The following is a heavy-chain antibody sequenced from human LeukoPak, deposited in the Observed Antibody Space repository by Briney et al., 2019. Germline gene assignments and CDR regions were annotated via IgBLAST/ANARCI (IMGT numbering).Heavy chain of an antibody. D-gene: IGHD3-22*01. CDR1: GYTFSSYG. J-gene: IGHJ4*02. CDR2: ISYEGSNE. CDR3: AKDGKEYYSDSSGFSDY. V-gene: IGHV3-30*18. Sequence: PGGSLRLSCVASGYTFSSYGMHWVRQAPGKGLEWVAVISYEGSNEFYADSVKGRFTVSRDNSKKTLNLQMNSLRVEDTAVYYCAKDGKEYYSDSSGFSDYWGQGTLVTVSS.